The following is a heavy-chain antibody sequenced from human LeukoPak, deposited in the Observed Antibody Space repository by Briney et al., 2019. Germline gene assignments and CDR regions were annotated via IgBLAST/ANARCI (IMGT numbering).Heavy chain of an antibody. Sequence: PGGSLRLSCAASGFTFSSYWMNWARQAPGKGLEWVADISQDGSGKYYADPVKGRFTISRDNAENSLYLQMNSLRAEDTAVYYCARILRGGDFDYWGQGTLVTVSS. CDR2: ISQDGSGK. D-gene: IGHD3-10*01. J-gene: IGHJ4*02. CDR3: ARILRGGDFDY. V-gene: IGHV3-7*01. CDR1: GFTFSSYW.